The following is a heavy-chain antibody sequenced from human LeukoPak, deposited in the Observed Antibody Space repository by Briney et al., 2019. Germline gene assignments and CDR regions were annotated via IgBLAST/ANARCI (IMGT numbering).Heavy chain of an antibody. Sequence: GGSLRLSCAASGFTFSNAWMSWVRQAPGKGLEWVGRIKSKTDGGTTDYAAPVKGRFTISRDDSKNTLYLQMNSLKTEDTAVYYCTTYDFWSGYYKDYYMDVWGKGTTVTVSS. CDR3: TTYDFWSGYYKDYYMDV. V-gene: IGHV3-15*01. J-gene: IGHJ6*03. CDR1: GFTFSNAW. D-gene: IGHD3-3*01. CDR2: IKSKTDGGTT.